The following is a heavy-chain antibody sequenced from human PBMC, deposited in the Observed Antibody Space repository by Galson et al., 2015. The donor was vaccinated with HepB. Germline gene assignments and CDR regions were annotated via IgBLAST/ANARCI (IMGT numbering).Heavy chain of an antibody. D-gene: IGHD2-15*01. V-gene: IGHV3-23*01. CDR2: ICGGSNSDT. Sequence: SLRLSCAASGFTFSSYAMGWVRQAPGRRLEWVSVICGGSNSDTYYADSVKGRFTISRDNSKNTLYLQMNTLGADDTAVYYCAKGSGPSCYSSSGSWGHGTLVTVSS. J-gene: IGHJ5*01. CDR3: AKGSGPSCYSSSGS. CDR1: GFTFSSYA.